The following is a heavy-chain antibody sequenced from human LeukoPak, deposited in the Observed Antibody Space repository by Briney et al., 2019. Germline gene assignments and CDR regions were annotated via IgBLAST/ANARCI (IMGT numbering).Heavy chain of an antibody. V-gene: IGHV1-69*13. CDR3: ARGQSGYSYGSVGYFDY. Sequence: ASVKVSCKASGYTFTSYDINWVRQAPGQGLEWMGGIIPIFGTANYAQKFQGRVTITADESTSTAYMELSSLRSEDTAVYYCARGQSGYSYGSVGYFDYWGQGTLVTVSS. CDR1: GYTFTSYD. CDR2: IIPIFGTA. J-gene: IGHJ4*02. D-gene: IGHD5-18*01.